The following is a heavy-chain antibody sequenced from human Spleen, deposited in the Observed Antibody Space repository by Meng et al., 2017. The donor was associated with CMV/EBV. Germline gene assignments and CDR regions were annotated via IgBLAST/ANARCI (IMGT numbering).Heavy chain of an antibody. V-gene: IGHV4-34*01. J-gene: IGHJ4*02. Sequence: GDCWDWSRQSPGEGLEWVEGMNDGGSTNYNPTLKNRVIISVDTSNKKVSLKLSSVTAADTAVDYCARGGVASGGGNNWNYLEYWGQGTLVTVSS. CDR2: MNDGGST. CDR1: GDC. D-gene: IGHD1-20*01. CDR3: ARGGVASGGGNNWNYLEY.